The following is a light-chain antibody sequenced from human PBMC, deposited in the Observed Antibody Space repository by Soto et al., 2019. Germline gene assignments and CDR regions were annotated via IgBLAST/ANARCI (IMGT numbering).Light chain of an antibody. CDR3: MQGTHWQVT. CDR2: KVS. Sequence: DVVMTQSPLSLPVTLGQPASISCRSSQSLVYSDGNTYLNWFQQRPGQSPRRLISKVSNRDSGVRDRFSGSGSGTDFTLQISRVEADDVGVYYCMQGTHWQVTFGQGTKLEIK. V-gene: IGKV2-30*01. CDR1: QSLVYSDGNTY. J-gene: IGKJ2*01.